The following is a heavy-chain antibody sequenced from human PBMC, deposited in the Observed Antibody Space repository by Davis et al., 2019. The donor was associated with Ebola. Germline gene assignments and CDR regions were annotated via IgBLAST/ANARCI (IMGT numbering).Heavy chain of an antibody. D-gene: IGHD2/OR15-2a*01. Sequence: MPSETLSFTCTLLGCSTSTFYWSWFRELPGKGLEWIGNFYYSVITYYNPSLKRRVTISRDTSNNRFSLNVNSVTAPDTAMDYCARKPQYTTYGSYFDFWGQGVLVTVSS. CDR1: GCSTSTFY. V-gene: IGHV4-59*01. CDR3: ARKPQYTTYGSYFDF. J-gene: IGHJ4*02. CDR2: FYYSVIT.